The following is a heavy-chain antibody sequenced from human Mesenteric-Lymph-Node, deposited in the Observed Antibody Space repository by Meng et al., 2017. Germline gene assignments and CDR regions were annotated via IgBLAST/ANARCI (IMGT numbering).Heavy chain of an antibody. CDR2: IYYSGST. CDR3: AREGAYGGYIRV. CDR1: GGSISSYH. J-gene: IGHJ4*02. V-gene: IGHV4-59*01. D-gene: IGHD5-12*01. Sequence: SETLSLTCTVSGGSISSYHWSWIRQPPGKGLDWIGYIYYSGSTNYNPSLKSRVTISVDTSKNQFSLKLSSVTAADTAVYYCAREGAYGGYIRVWGQGTLVTVSS.